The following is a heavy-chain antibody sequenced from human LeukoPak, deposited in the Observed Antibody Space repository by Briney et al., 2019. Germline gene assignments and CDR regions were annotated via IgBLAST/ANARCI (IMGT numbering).Heavy chain of an antibody. CDR3: ARGRDSDSWYFDWFDT. CDR1: GYTFTSYD. CDR2: MNPNSGNT. D-gene: IGHD6-13*01. J-gene: IGHJ5*02. V-gene: IGHV1-8*02. Sequence: ASVKVSCKASGYTFTSYDINWVRQATGQGLEWMGWMNPNSGNTGCAQKFQGRVSMTRDTSISTAYMELSSLRSDDTAVYYCARGRDSDSWYFDWFDTWGQETLVTVSS.